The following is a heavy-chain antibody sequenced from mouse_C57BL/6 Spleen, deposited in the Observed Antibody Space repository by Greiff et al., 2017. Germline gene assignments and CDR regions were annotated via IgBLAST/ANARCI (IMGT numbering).Heavy chain of an antibody. V-gene: IGHV1-50*01. CDR1: GYTFTSYW. CDR2: IDPSDSYT. CDR3: ARWVYYFGY. J-gene: IGHJ2*01. Sequence: QVQLQQPGAELVKPGASVKLSCKASGYTFTSYWMQWVKQRPGQGLEWIGEIDPSDSYTNYNQKFKGKATLTVGTSSSTAYMQLSSLTSEDSAVYYCARWVYYFGYWGQGTTLTVSA.